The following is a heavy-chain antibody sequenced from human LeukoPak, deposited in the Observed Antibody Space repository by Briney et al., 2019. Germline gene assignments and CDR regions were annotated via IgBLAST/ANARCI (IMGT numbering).Heavy chain of an antibody. CDR2: IRQDGSER. V-gene: IGHV3-7*05. Sequence: GGSLRLSCVASGFTFTNYWMTWVRQAPGKGLQWVANIRQDGSERYFVDSVKGRFTISRDNAKNSLYLQMNSLRAEDTAVYYCARLVAGAGITYWGQGTLVTVSS. J-gene: IGHJ4*02. CDR1: GFTFTNYW. D-gene: IGHD6-19*01. CDR3: ARLVAGAGITY.